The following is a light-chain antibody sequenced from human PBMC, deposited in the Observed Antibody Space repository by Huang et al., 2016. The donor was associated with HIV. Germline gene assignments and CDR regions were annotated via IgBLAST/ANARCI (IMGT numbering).Light chain of an antibody. J-gene: IGKJ1*01. CDR2: GAS. Sequence: EILMTQSPATLSVYSGARVTLSCRASQSVNYKLAWYQHKPGQAPRLLIHGASTRATGVPPRFSGSGSGTDFTLTITSLTAEDFAVYFCQQYSSWPSFGQGTKV. CDR1: QSVNYK. CDR3: QQYSSWPS. V-gene: IGKV3-15*01.